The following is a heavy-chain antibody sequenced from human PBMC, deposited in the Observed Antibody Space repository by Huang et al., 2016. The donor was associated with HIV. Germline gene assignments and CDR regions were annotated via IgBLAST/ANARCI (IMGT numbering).Heavy chain of an antibody. CDR1: GFKFDDYA. J-gene: IGHJ4*02. D-gene: IGHD6-19*01. V-gene: IGHV3-9*01. CDR2: ISWNSGDI. CDR3: VKDRRMRGSGWTFFDN. Sequence: EVQLEEVGGRLVQPGRSLRLSCATYGFKFDDYAMHWVRQVPGGVLECASGISWNSGDILYADSVRGRFAISRDNAVKSLYLQIDSLRREDTALYYCVKDRRMRGSGWTFFDNWGQGTLVDVSS.